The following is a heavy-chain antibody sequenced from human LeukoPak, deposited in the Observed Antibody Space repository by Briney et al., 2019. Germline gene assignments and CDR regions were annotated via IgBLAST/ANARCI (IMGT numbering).Heavy chain of an antibody. Sequence: ASVKVSCKASGGTFSSYAISWVRQAPGQGLEWMGGIIPIFGTANYAQKFQGRVTMTRNTSISTAYMELSSLRSEDTAVYYCARLVRGVSSLYFDYWGQGTLVTVSS. V-gene: IGHV1-69*05. J-gene: IGHJ4*02. CDR1: GGTFSSYA. CDR2: IIPIFGTA. CDR3: ARLVRGVSSLYFDY. D-gene: IGHD3-10*01.